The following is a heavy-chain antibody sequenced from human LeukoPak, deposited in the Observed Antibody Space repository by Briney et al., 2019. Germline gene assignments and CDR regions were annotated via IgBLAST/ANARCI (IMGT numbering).Heavy chain of an antibody. Sequence: GGSLRLSCAASGFTFSDYYMSWIRQAPGKGLEWVSYISTSGSTIHYADSVRGRFTISRDNAKNSLYLQMNSLRAEDTALYYCARRPYSSSWLYYFDYWGQGTLVTVSS. CDR1: GFTFSDYY. CDR3: ARRPYSSSWLYYFDY. D-gene: IGHD6-13*01. CDR2: ISTSGSTI. J-gene: IGHJ4*02. V-gene: IGHV3-11*01.